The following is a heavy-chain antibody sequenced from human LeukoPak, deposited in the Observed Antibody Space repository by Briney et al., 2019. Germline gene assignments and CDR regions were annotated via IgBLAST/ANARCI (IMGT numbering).Heavy chain of an antibody. CDR1: RFTFNTYA. Sequence: PRGSLRLSCAASRFTFNTYAVNWVRQAPGKGLEWVSAISGNGDITYYADSVRGRFTISRDNSKNTLYLQMNSLRAEDTAVYYCARIKRDCSGGTCYSYDYWGQGTLVTVSS. D-gene: IGHD2-15*01. CDR2: ISGNGDIT. J-gene: IGHJ4*02. V-gene: IGHV3-23*01. CDR3: ARIKRDCSGGTCYSYDY.